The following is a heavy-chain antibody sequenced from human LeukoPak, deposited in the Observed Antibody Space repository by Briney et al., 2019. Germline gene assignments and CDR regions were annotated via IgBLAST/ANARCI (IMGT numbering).Heavy chain of an antibody. Sequence: PGGSLTLPCEGSGFIFGECAIHWVRQASGKGLEWVGRIDTRGKGSATAYAASVRGRFTLSRDDSKSTAYLQMSSLKTEDTAAYFCTRDGGSWSHLDYWGQGVLVTVSS. J-gene: IGHJ4*02. D-gene: IGHD1-26*01. V-gene: IGHV3-73*01. CDR1: GFIFGECA. CDR3: TRDGGSWSHLDY. CDR2: IDTRGKGSAT.